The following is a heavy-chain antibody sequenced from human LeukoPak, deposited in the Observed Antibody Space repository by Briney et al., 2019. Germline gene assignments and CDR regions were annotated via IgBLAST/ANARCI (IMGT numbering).Heavy chain of an antibody. J-gene: IGHJ4*02. Sequence: SETLSLTCSVSGDSISNYFWSWIRQTPGKGLEWIGYVYSTGTTTYHPSLKSRVTMSLDTSKNQFSLSVTSVTAADTAIYYCGKTDIYFNPIDYWGPGSLVTVSS. CDR1: GDSISNYF. CDR3: GKTDIYFNPIDY. CDR2: VYSTGTT. D-gene: IGHD3-9*01. V-gene: IGHV4-59*12.